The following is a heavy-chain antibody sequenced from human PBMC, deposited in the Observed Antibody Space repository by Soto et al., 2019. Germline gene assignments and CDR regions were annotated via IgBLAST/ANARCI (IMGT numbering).Heavy chain of an antibody. D-gene: IGHD4-17*01. CDR2: VDPNGGGS. CDR1: GYSFTDYK. Sequence: ASVKLSCETSGYSFTDYKLHWVRQAPGQGLEWMGWVDPNGGGSNSAQKFQGSVTMTWDTSITTAYLDLTRLTTNDTATYFCATWVDYGDFEGFDFWGQGTLVTVSS. CDR3: ATWVDYGDFEGFDF. V-gene: IGHV1-2*04. J-gene: IGHJ4*02.